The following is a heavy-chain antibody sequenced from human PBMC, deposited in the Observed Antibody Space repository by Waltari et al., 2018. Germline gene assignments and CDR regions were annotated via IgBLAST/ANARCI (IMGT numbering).Heavy chain of an antibody. CDR1: GFTFSSYW. D-gene: IGHD6-13*01. V-gene: IGHV3-74*01. J-gene: IGHJ4*02. Sequence: EVQLVESGGGLVQPGGSLGLSCAASGFTFSSYWMHWVRKAPGKGLVWVSRINSDGSNTNYADSVKGRFTISRDNAKNTLYLQMNSLRAEDTAVYYCARRVAAAGLDYWGQGTLVTVSS. CDR2: INSDGSNT. CDR3: ARRVAAAGLDY.